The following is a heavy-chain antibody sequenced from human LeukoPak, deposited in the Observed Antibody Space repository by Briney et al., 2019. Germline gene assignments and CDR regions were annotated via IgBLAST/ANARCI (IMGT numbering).Heavy chain of an antibody. CDR3: ARALPGYFDTSGYYFDT. V-gene: IGHV4-4*02. CDR2: IYHSGST. Sequence: PSETLSLTCAVSGGSISSSNWWSWVRQPPGKGLEWIGEIYHSGSTNYSPSLNSRVSISIDASRNQFSLKLNSVTAADTAVYYCARALPGYFDTSGYYFDTWGQGTLVTVSS. D-gene: IGHD3-22*01. CDR1: GGSISSSNW. J-gene: IGHJ4*02.